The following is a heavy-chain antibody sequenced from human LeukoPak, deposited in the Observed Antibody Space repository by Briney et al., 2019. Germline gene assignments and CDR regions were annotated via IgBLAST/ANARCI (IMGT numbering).Heavy chain of an antibody. CDR2: IYYSGST. D-gene: IGHD1-26*01. CDR3: AREFIVGRTRYYFDY. CDR1: GGSISSYY. Sequence: SETLSLTCTVSGGSISSYYWSWIRQPPGKGLEWIGYIYYSGSTNYNPSLKSRVTISVDTSKNQFSLKLSSVTAADTAVYYCAREFIVGRTRYYFDYWGQGTLVTVSS. V-gene: IGHV4-59*12. J-gene: IGHJ4*02.